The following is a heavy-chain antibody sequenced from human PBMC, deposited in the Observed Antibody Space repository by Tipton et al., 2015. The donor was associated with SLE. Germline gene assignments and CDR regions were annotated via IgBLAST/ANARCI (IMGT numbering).Heavy chain of an antibody. CDR2: INTNTGNP. Sequence: QVQLVQSGSELKKPGASVKVSCKASGYTFTSYAMNWVRQAPGQGLEWMGWINTNTGNPTYAQGFTGRFVFSLDTSVSTAYLQISSLKAEDTAVYCCARDPKGTYYDFWSGYHGMDVWGQGTTVTVSS. V-gene: IGHV7-4-1*02. J-gene: IGHJ6*02. D-gene: IGHD3-3*01. CDR3: ARDPKGTYYDFWSGYHGMDV. CDR1: GYTFTSYA.